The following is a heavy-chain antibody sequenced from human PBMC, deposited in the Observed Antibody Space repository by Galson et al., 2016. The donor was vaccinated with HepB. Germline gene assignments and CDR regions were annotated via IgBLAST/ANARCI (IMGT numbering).Heavy chain of an antibody. J-gene: IGHJ5*02. Sequence: SVKVSCKASGYTFTGYNIHWVRQAPGRGLEWMGRINPNSGGTEYTEKFQVRVTMTRDTSTSTVYMELSRLRSDDTAVYYCAREKVALHNWFDTWGQGTLVTVSS. V-gene: IGHV1-2*06. CDR2: INPNSGGT. CDR1: GYTFTGYN. CDR3: AREKVALHNWFDT. D-gene: IGHD2-15*01.